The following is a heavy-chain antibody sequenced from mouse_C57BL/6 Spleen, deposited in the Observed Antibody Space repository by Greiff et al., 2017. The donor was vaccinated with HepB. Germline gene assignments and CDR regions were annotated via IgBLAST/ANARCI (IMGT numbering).Heavy chain of an antibody. J-gene: IGHJ2*01. CDR3: ARDDGGYYVSN. CDR1: GYTFTSYW. Sequence: QVHVKQPGAELVKPGASVKLSCKASGYTFTSYWMHWVKQRPGQGLEWIGMIHPNSGSTNYNEKFKSKATLTVDKSSSTAYMQLSSLTSEDSAVYYCARDDGGYYVSNWGQGTTLTVSS. D-gene: IGHD2-3*01. CDR2: IHPNSGST. V-gene: IGHV1-64*01.